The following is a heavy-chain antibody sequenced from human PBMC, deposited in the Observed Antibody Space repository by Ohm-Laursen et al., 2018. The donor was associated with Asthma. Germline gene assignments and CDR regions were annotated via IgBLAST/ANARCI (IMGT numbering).Heavy chain of an antibody. Sequence: SLRLSCTASKFTFSNHWMNWVRQAPGKGLEWVANINPDGRETRHVDSVKGRFAISRDNAHNSLYLQMNSLRAEDTAFYYCAVSIYAYGEGAYWGQGTLVTVSS. J-gene: IGHJ4*02. D-gene: IGHD3-10*01. CDR1: KFTFSNHW. V-gene: IGHV3-7*03. CDR2: INPDGRET. CDR3: AVSIYAYGEGAY.